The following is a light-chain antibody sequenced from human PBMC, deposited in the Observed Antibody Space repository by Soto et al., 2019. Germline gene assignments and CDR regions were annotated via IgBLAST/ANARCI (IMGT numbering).Light chain of an antibody. CDR1: QSLLHSNGYNY. CDR3: MQYNNRPPRWT. V-gene: IGKV2-28*01. Sequence: DIVMTQSPLSLPVTPGEPASISCRSSQSLLHSNGYNYLDWYLQKPGQSPQLLIFLGSNRASGVPDKFSGSGSGTDFTLKISRVEAEDVGVYYCMQYNNRPPRWTFGQGTKVDIK. CDR2: LGS. J-gene: IGKJ1*01.